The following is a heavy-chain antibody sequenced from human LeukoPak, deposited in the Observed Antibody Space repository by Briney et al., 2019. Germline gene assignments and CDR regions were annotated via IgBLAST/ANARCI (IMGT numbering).Heavy chain of an antibody. CDR2: ISAYNGNT. CDR3: ARLMGYSGYDGTSILWFDP. Sequence: ASVKVSCKASGYTFTSYGISWVRQAPGQGLEWMGWISAYNGNTNYAQKLQGRVTMTTDTTTNTAYMELRSLRSDDTAVYYCARLMGYSGYDGTSILWFDPWGQGTLVTVSS. D-gene: IGHD5-12*01. V-gene: IGHV1-18*01. CDR1: GYTFTSYG. J-gene: IGHJ5*02.